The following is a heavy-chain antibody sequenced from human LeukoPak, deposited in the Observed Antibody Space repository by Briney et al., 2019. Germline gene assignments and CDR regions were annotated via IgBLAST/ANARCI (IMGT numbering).Heavy chain of an antibody. Sequence: SETLSLTCTVSGGSISSYYWSWIRQPPGKGLEWIGYIYYSGSTNYNPSLKSRVTISVDTSKNQFSLKLSSVTAADTAVYYCAREETTWSVWFDYWGQGTLVTVSS. V-gene: IGHV4-59*12. J-gene: IGHJ4*02. CDR2: IYYSGST. CDR1: GGSISSYY. CDR3: AREETTWSVWFDY. D-gene: IGHD3-16*01.